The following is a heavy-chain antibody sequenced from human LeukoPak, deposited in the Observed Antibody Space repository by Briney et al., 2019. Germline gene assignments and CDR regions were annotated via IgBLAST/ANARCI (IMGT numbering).Heavy chain of an antibody. Sequence: PGRSLRLSCAASGFAFSTYGLHWVRQAPGKGLEWVALIWYDGSNKYYADSVKGRFTISRDNSKNTLYPQMNSLRAEDTAVYYCAREKQKYSSGWYCLDYWGQGTLVTVSS. CDR3: AREKQKYSSGWYCLDY. CDR2: IWYDGSNK. V-gene: IGHV3-33*01. CDR1: GFAFSTYG. D-gene: IGHD6-19*01. J-gene: IGHJ4*02.